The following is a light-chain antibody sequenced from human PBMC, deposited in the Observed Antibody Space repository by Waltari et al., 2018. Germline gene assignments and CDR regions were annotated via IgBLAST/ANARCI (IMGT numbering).Light chain of an antibody. CDR3: QQYNSYSRT. CDR1: RSISTY. Sequence: DIQMTQSPSTLSASVGARVTTACRASRSISTYLAWYQHKPGKAPNLLIYTASSLQSGVPSRFSGGGSETEFTLTISSLQPDDFATYYCQQYNSYSRTFGQGTKLEIK. V-gene: IGKV1-5*03. CDR2: TAS. J-gene: IGKJ2*01.